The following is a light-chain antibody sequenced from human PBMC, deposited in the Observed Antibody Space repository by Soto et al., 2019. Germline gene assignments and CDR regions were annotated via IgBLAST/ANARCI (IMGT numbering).Light chain of an antibody. CDR3: QQLNSYPIT. CDR2: DAS. V-gene: IGKV1-5*01. J-gene: IGKJ5*01. Sequence: DIQRTQSPSTLSASVGDRVTVPCRASQNIRTWLSWYQQKPGKAPNLLIFDASSLQSGVPSRFSGSGSGTEFTLTISRLQPEDFATYYCQQLNSYPITFGQGTRLEI. CDR1: QNIRTW.